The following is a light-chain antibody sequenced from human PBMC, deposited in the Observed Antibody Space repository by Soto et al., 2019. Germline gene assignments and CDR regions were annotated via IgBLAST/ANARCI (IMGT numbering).Light chain of an antibody. V-gene: IGKV3-20*01. CDR3: LHYGGSPLT. CDR1: QSVNSDY. J-gene: IGKJ5*01. CDR2: GAS. Sequence: EIVLTQSPGTLSLSPGERATLSCRSSQSVNSDYLAWVQQKPGQAPRLLIYGASTRTTGIPDRFSGSGSGTDFTLTIGRLEPGDFAVYYCLHYGGSPLTFGQGTRLEI.